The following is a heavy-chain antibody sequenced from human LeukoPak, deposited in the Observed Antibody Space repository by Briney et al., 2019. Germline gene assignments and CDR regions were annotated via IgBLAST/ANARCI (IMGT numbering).Heavy chain of an antibody. J-gene: IGHJ5*02. CDR1: GGSISSYY. D-gene: IGHD2-15*01. V-gene: IGHV4-59*08. CDR2: IYYTGIT. CDR3: ARQEVAAVSHWFDP. Sequence: SETLSLTCTVSGGSISSYYWSWIRQPPGKGLEWIGYIYYTGITKYNPSLKSRVTVSVDTSKNQFSLELSSVTAADTAVYCCARQEVAAVSHWFDPWGQGTLVTVSS.